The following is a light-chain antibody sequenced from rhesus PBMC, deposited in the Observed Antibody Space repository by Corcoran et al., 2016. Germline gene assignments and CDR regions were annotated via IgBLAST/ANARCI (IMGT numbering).Light chain of an antibody. J-gene: IGKJ2*01. Sequence: QVILTQSPATLSLSPGERATLSCRASQSVSSYLAWYQQKPGQAPRLLIYGASSRAPGIPDRFSGSGSGTEFTLTISSLEPEDFALYYCQKYSSSPYSFGQGTKVEIK. CDR3: QKYSSSPYS. V-gene: IGKV3-53*01. CDR2: GAS. CDR1: QSVSSY.